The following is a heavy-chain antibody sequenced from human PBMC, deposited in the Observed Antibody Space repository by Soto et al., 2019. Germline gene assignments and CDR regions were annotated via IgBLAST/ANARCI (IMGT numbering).Heavy chain of an antibody. CDR2: ISGSGGST. D-gene: IGHD3-3*01. J-gene: IGHJ6*02. CDR1: GFTFSSYV. CDR3: AKGLQVYDCWSGYSSAYYYYGMDV. Sequence: EVQLLESGGGLVQPGGSLRLSCAASGFTFSSYVMSWVRQAPGKGLEWVSAISGSGGSTYYADSVKGRFTISRDNSKNTLYLQMNSLRAEDTAVYYCAKGLQVYDCWSGYSSAYYYYGMDVWGQGTTVTVSS. V-gene: IGHV3-23*01.